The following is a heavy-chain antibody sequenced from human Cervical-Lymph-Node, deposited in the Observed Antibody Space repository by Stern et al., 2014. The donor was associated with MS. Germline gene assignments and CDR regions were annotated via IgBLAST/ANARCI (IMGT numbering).Heavy chain of an antibody. CDR3: ARDLVWFGELDWGAMDV. J-gene: IGHJ6*02. V-gene: IGHV3-30-3*01. D-gene: IGHD3-10*01. CDR1: GFPFSRYA. CDR2: ISYDGSKA. Sequence: QVQLVESGGGVVQPGRALRLSCAATGFPFSRYAMQWVRQAPGQGLEWLAVISYDGSKAYYTESVKGRFTVSRDNSKNTVFLQVSSLRPEDTAEYYCARDLVWFGELDWGAMDVWGHGTTVTVSS.